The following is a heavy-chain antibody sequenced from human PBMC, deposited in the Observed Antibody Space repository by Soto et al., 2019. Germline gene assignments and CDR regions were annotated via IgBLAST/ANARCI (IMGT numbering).Heavy chain of an antibody. CDR1: GYTFTGQY. D-gene: IGHD3-10*01. CDR2: INPNNGAT. CDR3: ATACNFGGLTKWFMDV. V-gene: IGHV1-2*04. Sequence: ASVKVSCKASGYTFTGQYMHWVRQAPGQGLEWMGWINPNNGATNYAQKFQGWLTLTRDTSISTAYLELSSLRSGDTAVYYCATACNFGGLTKWFMDVWGQGTPVTVSS. J-gene: IGHJ6*02.